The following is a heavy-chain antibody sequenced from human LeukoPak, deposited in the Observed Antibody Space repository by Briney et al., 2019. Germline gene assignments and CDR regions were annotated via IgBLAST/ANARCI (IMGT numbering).Heavy chain of an antibody. CDR1: GFTFSSYS. D-gene: IGHD3-22*01. Sequence: GGSLRLSCAASGFTFSSYSMNWVRQAPGKGLEWVSSISSSSSYIYYADSVKGRFTISRDNAKNSLYLQMNSLRAEDTAVYYCARDRQWLLLEVFDYWGQGTLVTVSS. CDR3: ARDRQWLLLEVFDY. J-gene: IGHJ4*02. V-gene: IGHV3-21*01. CDR2: ISSSSSYI.